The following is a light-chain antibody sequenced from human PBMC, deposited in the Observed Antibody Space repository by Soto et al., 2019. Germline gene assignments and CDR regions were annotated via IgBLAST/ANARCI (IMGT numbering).Light chain of an antibody. CDR2: DAS. CDR3: QQHSNWPPYT. Sequence: EIVLTQSPATLSLSPGERATLSCRACQSVSSYLAWYQQKPGKAPRLLIYDASNRATGIPARFSGSGSGTDFTLTISSLEPEDFAVYYCQQHSNWPPYTFGQGTKLEIK. CDR1: QSVSSY. V-gene: IGKV3-11*01. J-gene: IGKJ2*01.